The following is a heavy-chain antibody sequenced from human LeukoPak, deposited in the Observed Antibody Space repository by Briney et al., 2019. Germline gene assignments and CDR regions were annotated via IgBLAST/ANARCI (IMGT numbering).Heavy chain of an antibody. CDR1: GYTFSSYG. V-gene: IGHV1-18*01. CDR2: ISAYNGNT. J-gene: IGHJ4*02. CDR3: ARALYSSGWYDY. Sequence: ASVKVSCKASGYTFSSYGVTWVRQAPGQGLEWMGWISAYNGNTNYAQKLQDRVTLTTDTSTNTAYMELRSLRSDDTAAYYCARALYSSGWYDYWGQGILVTVSS. D-gene: IGHD6-19*01.